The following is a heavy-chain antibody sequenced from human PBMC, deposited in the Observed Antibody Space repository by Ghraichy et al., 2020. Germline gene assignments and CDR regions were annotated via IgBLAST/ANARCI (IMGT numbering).Heavy chain of an antibody. D-gene: IGHD4-23*01. CDR1: GFTFSSYA. Sequence: GGSLRLSCAASGFTFSSYAMSWVRQAPGKGLEWVSAISGSGGSTYYADSVKGRFTISRDNSKNTLYLQMNSLRAEDTAVYYCAKGGGYGGNSVIHAFDIWGLGTMVTVSS. CDR3: AKGGGYGGNSVIHAFDI. J-gene: IGHJ3*02. V-gene: IGHV3-23*01. CDR2: ISGSGGST.